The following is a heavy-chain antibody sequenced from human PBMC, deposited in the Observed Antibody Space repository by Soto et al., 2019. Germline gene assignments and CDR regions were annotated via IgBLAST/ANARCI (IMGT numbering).Heavy chain of an antibody. J-gene: IGHJ5*02. Sequence: SETLSLTCRASGDSISDTIYYWGWIRQPPGMGLEWIGSIYHSGTTHYNPSLKSRVTMSVDTSRNHFSLRLTSVTAADTAVYYCARDVDWFDPWGQGTLVTVSS. CDR1: GDSISDTIYY. CDR2: IYHSGTT. V-gene: IGHV4-39*07. CDR3: ARDVDWFDP.